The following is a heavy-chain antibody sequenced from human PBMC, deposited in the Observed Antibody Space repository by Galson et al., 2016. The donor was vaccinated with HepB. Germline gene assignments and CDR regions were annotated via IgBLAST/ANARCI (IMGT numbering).Heavy chain of an antibody. CDR1: GFIFTDHW. CDR2: VHPFGAVT. V-gene: IGHV3-74*01. J-gene: IGHJ6*02. Sequence: SLRLSCAAPGFIFTDHWMQWVRQAPGKGLVLVSRVHPFGAVTKYADSVKGRFTTSRDNAKNTVYLQMNSLRVEDTAFYYCVRDGGHFELDVWGQGTTVTVSS. CDR3: VRDGGHFELDV.